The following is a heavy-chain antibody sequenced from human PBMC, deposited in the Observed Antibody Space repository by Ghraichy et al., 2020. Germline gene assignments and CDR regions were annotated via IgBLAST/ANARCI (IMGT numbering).Heavy chain of an antibody. J-gene: IGHJ4*02. Sequence: GESLNISCAASGFTFSTCGMHWVRQAPGKGLEWVALIWEDGTTKFYADSMKGRFTISRDNSKNTVYLQMNSPRVEDTAVYYCVKDWSNTWALDYWGQGALVTVSS. CDR1: GFTFSTCG. CDR2: IWEDGTTK. D-gene: IGHD3-3*01. V-gene: IGHV3-30*02. CDR3: VKDWSNTWALDY.